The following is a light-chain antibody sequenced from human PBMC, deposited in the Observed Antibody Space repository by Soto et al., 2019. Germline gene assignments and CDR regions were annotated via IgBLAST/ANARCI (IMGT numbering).Light chain of an antibody. CDR2: AAS. CDR1: QSISSW. Sequence: DIQKTQSPSTLSASVGDRLTIPCRASQSISSWLAWYQQKTGRAPKLLIYAASSLQSGVPSRFSGSESGTDFTLTISSLQAEDFATYYCQQANTFPLTFGQGTRLEI. V-gene: IGKV1-12*01. J-gene: IGKJ5*01. CDR3: QQANTFPLT.